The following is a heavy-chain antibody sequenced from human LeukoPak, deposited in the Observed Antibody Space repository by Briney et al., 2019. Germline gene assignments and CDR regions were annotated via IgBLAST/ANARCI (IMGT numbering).Heavy chain of an antibody. CDR3: AGGDRNGWYFDL. D-gene: IGHD2-15*01. V-gene: IGHV3-20*04. CDR2: INWDGGST. CDR1: GFTFDEHG. Sequence: GGSLRLSCAGSGFTFDEHGMSWVRPDPGKGLEWVSRINWDGGSTGYVDTVKGRVTISRDNAKKSMFLQMNSLRAEDTALYYCAGGDRNGWYFDLWGRGTLVAVSS. J-gene: IGHJ2*01.